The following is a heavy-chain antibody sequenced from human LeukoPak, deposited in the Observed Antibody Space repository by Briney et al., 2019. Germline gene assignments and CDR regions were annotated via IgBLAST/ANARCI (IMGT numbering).Heavy chain of an antibody. CDR2: IKQDGSEK. V-gene: IGHV3-7*01. J-gene: IGHJ4*02. D-gene: IGHD1-20*01. CDR1: GFTFSSYW. Sequence: GGSLRLSCAASGFTFSSYWMSWVRQAPGKGLEWVANIKQDGSEKYYVDSVKGRFTISRDNAKNSLYLQMNSLRAEDTAVYYCATGITGTKRVVYFDYWGQGTLVTVSS. CDR3: ATGITGTKRVVYFDY.